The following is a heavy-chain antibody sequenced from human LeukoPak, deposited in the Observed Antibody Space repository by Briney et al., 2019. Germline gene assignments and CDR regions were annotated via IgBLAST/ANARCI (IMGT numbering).Heavy chain of an antibody. V-gene: IGHV4-59*11. Sequence: SETLSLTCTVSGGSISSHYWSWIRQPPGKGLEWIGYIYYSGSTNYNPSLKSRVTISVDTSKNQFSLKLSSVTAADTAVYYCARVSRGMLQAYYYYMDVWGKGTTVTVSS. CDR3: ARVSRGMLQAYYYYMDV. CDR2: IYYSGST. CDR1: GGSISSHY. D-gene: IGHD2-8*01. J-gene: IGHJ6*03.